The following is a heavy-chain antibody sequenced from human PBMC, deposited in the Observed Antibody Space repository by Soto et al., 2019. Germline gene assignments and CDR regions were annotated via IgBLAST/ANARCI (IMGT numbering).Heavy chain of an antibody. J-gene: IGHJ4*02. CDR1: GYSISSGYH. V-gene: IGHV4-38-2*01. D-gene: IGHD3-3*01. CDR3: ARGQLRYDIWSGPDY. Sequence: SYTLSLTCAVSGYSISSGYHWGWSRRPPGKGLEWIGSFYDSGSTYYNPSLRSRVTISVATSKNQFSLKLNPVTASDTAVYYCARGQLRYDIWSGPDYWGQGTLVTVSS. CDR2: FYDSGST.